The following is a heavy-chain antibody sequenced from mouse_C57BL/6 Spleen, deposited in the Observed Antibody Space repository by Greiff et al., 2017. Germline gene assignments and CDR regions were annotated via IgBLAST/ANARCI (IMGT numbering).Heavy chain of an antibody. CDR2: IDPTSGGT. Sequence: KQSCKASGYTFTSYWMHWVKQRPGRGLEWIGRIDPTSGGTKYNEKFKSKATLTVDKPSSTAYMQLSSLTSEDSAVYYCARELLRGDFDYWGQGTTLTVSS. CDR1: GYTFTSYW. V-gene: IGHV1-72*01. D-gene: IGHD1-1*01. J-gene: IGHJ2*01. CDR3: ARELLRGDFDY.